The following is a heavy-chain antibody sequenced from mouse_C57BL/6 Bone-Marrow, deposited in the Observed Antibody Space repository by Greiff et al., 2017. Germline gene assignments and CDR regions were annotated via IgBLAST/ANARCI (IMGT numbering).Heavy chain of an antibody. V-gene: IGHV2-5*01. J-gene: IGHJ1*03. Sequence: QVQLKESGPGLVQPSQSLSITCTVSGFSLTSYGVHWVRQSPGKGLEWLGVIWRGGSTDYNAAFMSKLSITTANSKSHVFFKMNSLQADDTAIYYCAKTHYYYGSSSYWYFDVWGTGTTVTVSS. CDR2: IWRGGST. CDR1: GFSLTSYG. D-gene: IGHD1-1*01. CDR3: AKTHYYYGSSSYWYFDV.